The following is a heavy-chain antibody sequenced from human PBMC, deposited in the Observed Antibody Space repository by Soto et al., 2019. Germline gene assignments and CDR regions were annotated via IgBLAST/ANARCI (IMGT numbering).Heavy chain of an antibody. CDR3: AREAVVVPAAFPREDYSDS. J-gene: IGHJ4*02. D-gene: IGHD2-2*01. CDR2: IWYDGSNK. Sequence: PGGSLRLSCAASGLTFSSYGMHWVRQAPGKGLEWVAVIWYDGSNKYYADSVKGRFTISRDNSKNTLYLQMKSLRAEDTAVYYCAREAVVVPAAFPREDYSDSWGQG. V-gene: IGHV3-33*01. CDR1: GLTFSSYG.